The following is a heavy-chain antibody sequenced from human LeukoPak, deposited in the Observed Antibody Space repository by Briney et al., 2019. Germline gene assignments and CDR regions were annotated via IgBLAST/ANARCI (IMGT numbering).Heavy chain of an antibody. V-gene: IGHV1-24*01. CDR2: FDPEDGET. CDR3: AANLRYFDWLFYNY. Sequence: GASVKVSCKASGGTFSSYAISWVRQAPGQGLEWMGGFDPEDGETIYAQKFQGRVTMTEDTSTDTAYMELSSLRSEDTAVYYCAANLRYFDWLFYNYWGQGTLVTVSS. CDR1: GGTFSSYA. J-gene: IGHJ4*02. D-gene: IGHD3-9*01.